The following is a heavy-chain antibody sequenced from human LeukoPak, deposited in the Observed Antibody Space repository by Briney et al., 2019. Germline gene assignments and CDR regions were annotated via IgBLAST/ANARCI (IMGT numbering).Heavy chain of an antibody. CDR3: AREDYDYVWGSYRPLDY. CDR1: GFTFSSYG. D-gene: IGHD3-16*02. CDR2: IWYDGSNK. Sequence: GRSLRLSCAASGFTFSSYGMHWVRQAQGKGLEGVAVIWYDGSNKYYADSVKGRSTISRDNSKNTLYLQMNSLRAEDTAVYYCAREDYDYVWGSYRPLDYWGQGTLVTVSS. J-gene: IGHJ4*02. V-gene: IGHV3-33*01.